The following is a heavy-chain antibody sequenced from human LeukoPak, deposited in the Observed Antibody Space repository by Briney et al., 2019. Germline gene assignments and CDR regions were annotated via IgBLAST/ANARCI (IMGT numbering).Heavy chain of an antibody. CDR1: RGSITGSSFF. CDR3: AKHGYSSSWYFDY. J-gene: IGHJ4*02. CDR2: ISYTGTI. V-gene: IGHV4-39*01. Sequence: PSETLSLTCTVSRGSITGSSFFWGWIRQSPGKGLEWIGTISYTGTIHYSPSLQSRLTVSVDTSKNQFSLRLSSVTAADTAVYYCAKHGYSSSWYFDYWGQGTLVIVSS. D-gene: IGHD6-13*01.